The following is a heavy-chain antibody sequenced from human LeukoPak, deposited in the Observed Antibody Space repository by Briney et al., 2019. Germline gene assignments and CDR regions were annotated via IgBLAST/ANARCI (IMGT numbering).Heavy chain of an antibody. D-gene: IGHD2-15*01. Sequence: SVKVSCKASGGTFSSYAISWVRQAPGQGLEWMGRIIPILGIANYAQKFQGRVTVTADKSTSTAYMELSSLRSEDTAVYYCARTSEDIPDYYYYGMDVWGQGTTVTVSS. CDR1: GGTFSSYA. CDR2: IIPILGIA. J-gene: IGHJ6*02. CDR3: ARTSEDIPDYYYYGMDV. V-gene: IGHV1-69*04.